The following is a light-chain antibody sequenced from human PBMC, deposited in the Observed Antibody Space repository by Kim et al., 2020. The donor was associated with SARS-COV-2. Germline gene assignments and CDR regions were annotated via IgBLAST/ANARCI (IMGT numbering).Light chain of an antibody. Sequence: GQSSTISCTGTSSDVGGYIHVSWYQQHPGKAPKLIIYDVSKRPSGTSDRFSGSKSANTASLTISGLQAEDEAVYYCCSFTSSTTWVFGGGTQLTVL. V-gene: IGLV2-14*04. J-gene: IGLJ3*02. CDR3: CSFTSSTTWV. CDR1: SSDVGGYIH. CDR2: DVS.